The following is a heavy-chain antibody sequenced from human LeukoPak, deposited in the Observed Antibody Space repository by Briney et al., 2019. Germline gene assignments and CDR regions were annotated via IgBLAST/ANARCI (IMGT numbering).Heavy chain of an antibody. D-gene: IGHD2-21*02. CDR2: IKQDGSEK. J-gene: IGHJ4*02. CDR3: ASHLRGDCEIDY. Sequence: GGSLRLSCAASGFTFSSYWMSWVRQAPGKGLEWVANIKQDGSEKYYVDSVKGRFTISRDNAKNSLYLQMSSLRAEDTAVYYCASHLRGDCEIDYWGQGTLVTVSS. CDR1: GFTFSSYW. V-gene: IGHV3-7*01.